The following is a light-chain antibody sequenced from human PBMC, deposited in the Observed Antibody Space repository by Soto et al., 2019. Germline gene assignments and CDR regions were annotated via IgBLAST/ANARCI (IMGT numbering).Light chain of an antibody. J-gene: IGKJ5*01. V-gene: IGKV3-11*01. CDR1: QNVNSY. Sequence: EIVLTQSPATLSLSPGERATLVCRASQNVNSYLAWYQQKPGQAPRLLIYDASNRATGIPARFSGSGSGTDYTLTISSLEPEDFAVYYCRQRSNWPITFGQGTRLEIK. CDR2: DAS. CDR3: RQRSNWPIT.